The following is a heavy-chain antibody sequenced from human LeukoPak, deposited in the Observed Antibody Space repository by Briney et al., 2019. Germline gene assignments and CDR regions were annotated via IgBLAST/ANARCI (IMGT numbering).Heavy chain of an antibody. CDR1: GGTFSSYA. J-gene: IGHJ4*02. CDR3: AMANGTYYYDSSGQEGGDY. CDR2: IIPILGIA. D-gene: IGHD3-22*01. V-gene: IGHV1-69*04. Sequence: ASVKVSCKASGGTFSSYAISWVRQAPGQGLEWMGRIIPILGIANYAQKFQGRVTITADKSTSTAYMELSSLRSEDTAVYYCAMANGTYYYDSSGQEGGDYWGQGTLVTVSS.